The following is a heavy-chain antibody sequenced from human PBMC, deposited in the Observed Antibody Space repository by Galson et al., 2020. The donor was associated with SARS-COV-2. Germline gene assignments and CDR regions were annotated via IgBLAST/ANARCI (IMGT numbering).Heavy chain of an antibody. Sequence: GGSLRLSCAASGFTFSSYGMHWVRQAPGKGLEWVAVIWYDGSNKYYADSVKGRFTISRDNSKNTLYLQMNSLRSEDTAVYYCAKTRSGYLYYFDYWGQGTLVTVSS. CDR3: AKTRSGYLYYFDY. V-gene: IGHV3-30*02. CDR1: GFTFSSYG. CDR2: IWYDGSNK. J-gene: IGHJ4*02. D-gene: IGHD3-22*01.